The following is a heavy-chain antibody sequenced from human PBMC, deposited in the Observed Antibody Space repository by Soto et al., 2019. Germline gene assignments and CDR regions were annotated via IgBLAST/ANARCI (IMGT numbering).Heavy chain of an antibody. CDR3: ARGYYDSSGYPYYFDY. V-gene: IGHV4-31*03. CDR1: GGSISSGGYY. Sequence: SETLSLTCTVSGGSISSGGYYWSWIRQHPGKDLEWIGYIYYSGSTCYNPSLKSRVTISVDTSKNQFSLKLSSVTAADTAVYYCARGYYDSSGYPYYFDYWGQGTLVTVSS. J-gene: IGHJ4*02. D-gene: IGHD3-22*01. CDR2: IYYSGST.